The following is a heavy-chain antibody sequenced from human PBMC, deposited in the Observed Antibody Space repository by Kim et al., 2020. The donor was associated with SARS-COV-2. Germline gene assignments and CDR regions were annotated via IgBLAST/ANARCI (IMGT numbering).Heavy chain of an antibody. CDR1: GYTLTELS. CDR3: ATLSSSWYSNWFDP. CDR2: FDPEDGET. V-gene: IGHV1-24*01. Sequence: ASVKVSCKVSGYTLTELSMHWVRQAPGKGLEWMGGFDPEDGETIYAQKFQGRVTMTEDTSTDTAYMELRSLRSEDTAVYYCATLSSSWYSNWFDPWGQGTLVTVSS. D-gene: IGHD6-13*01. J-gene: IGHJ5*02.